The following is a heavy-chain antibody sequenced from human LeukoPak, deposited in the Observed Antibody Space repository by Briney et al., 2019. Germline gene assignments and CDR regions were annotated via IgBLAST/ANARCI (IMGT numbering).Heavy chain of an antibody. CDR3: ARDVNLYYDYVWGSSY. Sequence: TGGSLRLSCAASGFTFSTYTMNWVRQAPGKGLEWVSYISSSTSTISYADSVKGRFTISRDNAKNSLYLQMNSLRAEDTAVYYCARDVNLYYDYVWGSSYWGQGTLVTVSS. D-gene: IGHD3-16*01. V-gene: IGHV3-48*04. J-gene: IGHJ4*02. CDR1: GFTFSTYT. CDR2: ISSSTSTI.